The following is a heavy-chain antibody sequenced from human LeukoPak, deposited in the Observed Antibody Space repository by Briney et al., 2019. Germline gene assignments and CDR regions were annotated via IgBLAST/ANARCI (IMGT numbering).Heavy chain of an antibody. V-gene: IGHV3-7*03. CDR2: IKEDGSEK. J-gene: IGHJ4*02. CDR3: AREFY. Sequence: GSLRLSCVASGYTFSRYWMSWVRQIPGKGPEWVASIKEDGSEKNYADSVKGRFIISRDNAKKSLYLQMNSLRVDDTAVYYCAREFYWGQGTLVTVS. CDR1: GYTFSRYW.